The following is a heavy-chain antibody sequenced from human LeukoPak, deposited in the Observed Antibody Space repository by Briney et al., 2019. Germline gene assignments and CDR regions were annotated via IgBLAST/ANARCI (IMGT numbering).Heavy chain of an antibody. CDR3: AKEYDSRGYGANFDN. V-gene: IGHV3-30*04. Sequence: PGGSLRLSCAASGFTFSSYAMHWVRQAPGKGLEWVAVISSSGAIQYYLESVKGRFTISRDNSGNTLYLQMNSLRPEDTAVYYCAKEYDSRGYGANFDNWGQGTLVTVSS. D-gene: IGHD3-10*01. CDR2: ISSSGAIQ. CDR1: GFTFSSYA. J-gene: IGHJ4*02.